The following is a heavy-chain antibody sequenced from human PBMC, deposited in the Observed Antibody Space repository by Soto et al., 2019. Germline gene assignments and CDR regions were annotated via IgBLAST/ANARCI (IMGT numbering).Heavy chain of an antibody. J-gene: IGHJ6*02. Sequence: ASVKVSCKASGGTFSSYAISWVRQAPGQGLEWMGGIIPIFGTANYAQKFKGRVTITTDESTSTAYMELSSLRSEDTAVYYCATSTGRYSSSHRPTYYYYGMDVWGQGTTVTVSS. D-gene: IGHD6-13*01. CDR1: GGTFSSYA. CDR3: ATSTGRYSSSHRPTYYYYGMDV. CDR2: IIPIFGTA. V-gene: IGHV1-69*05.